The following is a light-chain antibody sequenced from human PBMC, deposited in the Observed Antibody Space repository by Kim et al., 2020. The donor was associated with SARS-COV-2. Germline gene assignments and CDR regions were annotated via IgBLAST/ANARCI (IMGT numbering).Light chain of an antibody. CDR1: SSNIGSNS. CDR2: TNV. CDR3: AAWDDSLNGWV. V-gene: IGLV1-44*01. Sequence: QSALTQPPSASATPGQRAIISCSGSSSNIGSNSVNWFQQLPGRAPKLLVYTNVQRPSGVPDRFSGSRSGTSASLAISGLQSEDEADYYCAAWDDSLNGWVFGGGTQLTVL. J-gene: IGLJ3*02.